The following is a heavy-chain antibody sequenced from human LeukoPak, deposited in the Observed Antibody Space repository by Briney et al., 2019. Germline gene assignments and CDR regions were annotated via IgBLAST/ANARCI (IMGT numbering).Heavy chain of an antibody. D-gene: IGHD2-2*03. CDR1: GFTFGSYS. CDR3: ARDELGYCSSTSCPRNYGMDV. Sequence: KPGGSLRLSCAASGFTFGSYSMNWVRQAPGKGLEWVSSISSSSYIYYADSVKGRFTISRDNAKNSLYLQMNSLRAEDTAVYYCARDELGYCSSTSCPRNYGMDVWGKGTTVTVSS. V-gene: IGHV3-21*01. CDR2: ISSSSYI. J-gene: IGHJ6*04.